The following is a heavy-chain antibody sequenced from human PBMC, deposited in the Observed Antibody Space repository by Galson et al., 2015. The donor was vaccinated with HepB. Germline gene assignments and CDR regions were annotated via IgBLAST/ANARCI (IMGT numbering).Heavy chain of an antibody. D-gene: IGHD2-8*02. CDR2: INPNSGDT. Sequence: SVKVSCKASGYTFTGYYIHWVRQAPGQGLEWMGRINPNSGDTNYAQKFQGRVTMTRDTSISTAYMEMSGLRSDDTAVYYCARERTLYCTGGVCYFFDYWGQGTLVTVSS. V-gene: IGHV1-2*06. J-gene: IGHJ4*02. CDR1: GYTFTGYY. CDR3: ARERTLYCTGGVCYFFDY.